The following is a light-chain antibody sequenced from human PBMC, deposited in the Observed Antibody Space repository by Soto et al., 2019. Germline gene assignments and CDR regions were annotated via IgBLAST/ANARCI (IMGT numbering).Light chain of an antibody. J-gene: IGLJ2*01. CDR3: GSFAGSHTGI. CDR1: SRDVGFYDY. V-gene: IGLV2-11*01. Sequence: QSALTQPRSVSGSPGQTVTISCTGTSRDVGFYDYVSWYQQYPGRAPRLMIYDVSKRPSGVPDRFSGSKSGKTASLTISGLRSVDEAEYYCGSFAGSHTGIFGGGTKLTVL. CDR2: DVS.